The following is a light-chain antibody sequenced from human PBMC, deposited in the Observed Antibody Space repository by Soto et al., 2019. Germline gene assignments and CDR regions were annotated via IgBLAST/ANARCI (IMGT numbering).Light chain of an antibody. CDR3: QQRSNWPPIT. CDR1: QSVSSY. CDR2: HAS. Sequence: EIVLTQSPGTLSFSPGERATLSCGASQSVSSYLACYQQKPVQSPRLLIYHASNRATGTPARFSGSGSGTHFTLTISSLEPEDFAVYYCQQRSNWPPITFGQGTRLE. J-gene: IGKJ5*01. V-gene: IGKV3-11*01.